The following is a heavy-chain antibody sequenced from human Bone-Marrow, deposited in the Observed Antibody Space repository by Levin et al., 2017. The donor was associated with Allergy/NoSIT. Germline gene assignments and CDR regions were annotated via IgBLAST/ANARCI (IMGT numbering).Heavy chain of an antibody. D-gene: IGHD3-3*01. V-gene: IGHV3-9*01. Sequence: QTGGSLRLSCAASGFTFDEFAMHWVRQVPGKGLEWVSGISWNSGNTHYADSVKGRFTISRDNAKNSLYLQMNSLRTEDTALYFCAKDGEFGVLTHCSDYWGQGTLVTVSS. CDR2: ISWNSGNT. J-gene: IGHJ4*02. CDR1: GFTFDEFA. CDR3: AKDGEFGVLTHCSDY.